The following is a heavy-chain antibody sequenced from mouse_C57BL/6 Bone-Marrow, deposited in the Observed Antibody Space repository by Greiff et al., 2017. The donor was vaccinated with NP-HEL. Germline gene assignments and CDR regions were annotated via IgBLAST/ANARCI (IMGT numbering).Heavy chain of an antibody. CDR2: INPNYGTT. CDR1: GYSFTDYN. CDR3: ARSGGMDYPYYFDY. V-gene: IGHV1-39*01. J-gene: IGHJ2*01. D-gene: IGHD5-5*01. Sequence: LVESGPELVKPGASVKISCKASGYSFTDYNMNWVKQSNGKSLEWIGVINPNYGTTSYNQKFKGKATLTVDQSSSTAYMQLNSLTSEDSAVYYCARSGGMDYPYYFDYWGQGTTLTVSS.